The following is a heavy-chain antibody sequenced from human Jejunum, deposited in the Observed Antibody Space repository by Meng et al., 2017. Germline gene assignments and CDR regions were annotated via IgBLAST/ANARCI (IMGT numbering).Heavy chain of an antibody. J-gene: IGHJ3*02. Sequence: GESLKISCAASGFTFSTYAMHWVRQAPGKGLEWVAFISYDGSKQYYVDSVKGRFTISRDNSKNTLYLQMNSLRAEDTAVYYCARDLSYDSSGYYYYAGNAFDIWGQGTMVTVSS. V-gene: IGHV3-30*01. D-gene: IGHD3-22*01. CDR1: GFTFSTYA. CDR2: ISYDGSKQ. CDR3: ARDLSYDSSGYYYYAGNAFDI.